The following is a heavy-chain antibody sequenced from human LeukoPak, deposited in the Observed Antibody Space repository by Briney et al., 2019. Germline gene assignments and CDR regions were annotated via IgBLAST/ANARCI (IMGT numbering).Heavy chain of an antibody. V-gene: IGHV3-30*18. CDR3: AKDLIPVTTSHDAFDI. CDR2: ISYDGSNK. CDR1: GFTFSSYG. J-gene: IGHJ3*02. D-gene: IGHD4-17*01. Sequence: PGGSLRLSCAASGFTFSSYGMHWVRQAPGKGLEWVAVISYDGSNKYYADSVKGRFTISRDNSKNTLYLQMNSLRAEDTAVYYCAKDLIPVTTSHDAFDIWGQGTMVTVSS.